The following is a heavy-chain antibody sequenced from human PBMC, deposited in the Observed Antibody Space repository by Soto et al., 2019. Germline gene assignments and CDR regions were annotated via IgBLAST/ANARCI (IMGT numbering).Heavy chain of an antibody. D-gene: IGHD4-17*01. J-gene: IGHJ4*02. Sequence: GASVKVSCKASGYTFTSYGITWVRQAPGQGLEWMGWISAYNGNTNYARKLQGRVTMTTDTSTSTAYMELRSLTSDDTAMYYCARDMQYGDFDYWGQGTLVTVDS. CDR3: ARDMQYGDFDY. CDR1: GYTFTSYG. V-gene: IGHV1-18*01. CDR2: ISAYNGNT.